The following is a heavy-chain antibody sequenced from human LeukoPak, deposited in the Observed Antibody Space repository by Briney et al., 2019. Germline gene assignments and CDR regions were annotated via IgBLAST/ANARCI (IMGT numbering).Heavy chain of an antibody. CDR1: GFTFDDYA. D-gene: IGHD3-10*01. CDR3: ATQLDITMVRGVFYGMDV. Sequence: GGSLRLSCAASGFTFDDYAMHWVRQAPGKGLEWVSGISWNSGSIGYADSVKGRFTISRDNAKNSLYLQMNSLRAEDTAVYYCATQLDITMVRGVFYGMDVWGQGTTVTVSS. V-gene: IGHV3-9*01. CDR2: ISWNSGSI. J-gene: IGHJ6*02.